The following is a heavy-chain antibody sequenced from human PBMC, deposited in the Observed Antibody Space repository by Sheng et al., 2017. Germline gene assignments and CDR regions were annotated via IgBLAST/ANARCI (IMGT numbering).Heavy chain of an antibody. CDR1: GFTFSTHT. D-gene: IGHD2-21*02. J-gene: IGHJ6*02. Sequence: QVQLVESGGGVVQPGRSLRLSCAASGFTFSTHTMHWVRQAPGKGLEWVALKSYDGSKSFYADSVKGRFTISRDNSKGTLHLEMSSLRPDDTATYYCARDMTKYGDYVKYFGMDVWGQGTTVTVSS. V-gene: IGHV3-30*04. CDR3: ARDMTKYGDYVKYFGMDV. CDR2: KSYDGSKS.